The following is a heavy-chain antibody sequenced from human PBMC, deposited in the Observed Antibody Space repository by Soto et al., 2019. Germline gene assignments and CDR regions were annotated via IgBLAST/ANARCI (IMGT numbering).Heavy chain of an antibody. D-gene: IGHD6-25*01. CDR1: GGTFSNYV. CDR2: ITPIFGTP. Sequence: QMQLVQSGAEVKKPGSSVKVSCKASGGTFSNYVISWVRQAPGQGLEWLGGITPIFGTPDYAQNFQGRVTITADESTSTAYMELSSLRSEDTAVYYCAKEEGTAANKFDFWGQGTLVTVSS. J-gene: IGHJ4*02. CDR3: AKEEGTAANKFDF. V-gene: IGHV1-69*01.